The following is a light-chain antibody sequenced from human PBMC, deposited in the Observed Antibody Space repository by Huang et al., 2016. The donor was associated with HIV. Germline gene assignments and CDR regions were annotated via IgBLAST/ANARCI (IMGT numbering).Light chain of an antibody. J-gene: IGKJ3*01. CDR2: AAS. V-gene: IGKV1-17*03. CDR1: QYINNY. Sequence: DIQMTQSPSAMSASVGDRVNITCRASQYINNYLAWFQQKPGKVPQRLIYAASSLQSGVPSRFSGSGSGTEFTLTSSSLQPEDFSTYYCLQYNSYPLTFGPGTKVDI. CDR3: LQYNSYPLT.